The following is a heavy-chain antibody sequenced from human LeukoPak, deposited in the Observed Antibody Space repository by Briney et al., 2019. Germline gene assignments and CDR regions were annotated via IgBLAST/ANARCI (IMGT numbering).Heavy chain of an antibody. Sequence: PGGSLRLSCAASGFTFSSYAMSWVRQAPRKGLEWVSAISGSGGSTYYADSVKGRFTISRDNSKNTLYLQMNSLRAEDTAVYYCAKDRDCSSTSCYSDYWGQGTLVTVSS. V-gene: IGHV3-23*01. CDR3: AKDRDCSSTSCYSDY. J-gene: IGHJ4*02. CDR1: GFTFSSYA. CDR2: ISGSGGST. D-gene: IGHD2-2*01.